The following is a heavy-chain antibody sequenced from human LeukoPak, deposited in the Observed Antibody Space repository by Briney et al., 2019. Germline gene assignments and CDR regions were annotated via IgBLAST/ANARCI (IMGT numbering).Heavy chain of an antibody. D-gene: IGHD1-26*01. J-gene: IGHJ6*03. CDR3: ARVDSGSYYFSMYYYYYYMDV. Sequence: GGSLRLSCAASGFTFSSYWMSWVRQAPGKGLEWVANIKQDGSEKYYVDSVKGRFTISRDNAKNSLYLQMNSLRAEDTAVYYCARVDSGSYYFSMYYYYYYMDVWGKGTTATVSS. CDR1: GFTFSSYW. V-gene: IGHV3-7*01. CDR2: IKQDGSEK.